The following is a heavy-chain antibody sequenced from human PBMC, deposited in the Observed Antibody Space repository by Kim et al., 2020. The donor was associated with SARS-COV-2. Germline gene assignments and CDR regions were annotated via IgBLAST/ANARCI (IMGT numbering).Heavy chain of an antibody. Sequence: SETLSLTCAVYGGSFSGYYWSWIRQPPGKGLEWIGEINHSGSTNYNPSLKSRVTISVDTSKNQFSLKLSSVTAADTAVYYCARAAGSGWYAGYWGQGTLVTVSS. V-gene: IGHV4-34*01. CDR1: GGSFSGYY. D-gene: IGHD6-19*01. J-gene: IGHJ4*02. CDR3: ARAAGSGWYAGY. CDR2: INHSGST.